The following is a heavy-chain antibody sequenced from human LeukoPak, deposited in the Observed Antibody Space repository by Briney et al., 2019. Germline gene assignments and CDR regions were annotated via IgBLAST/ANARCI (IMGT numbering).Heavy chain of an antibody. CDR3: ARGVGGYCSGGSCNYGYHFDY. D-gene: IGHD2-15*01. V-gene: IGHV3-23*01. Sequence: GGSLRLSCAASGFTFSSYAMSWVRQAPGKGLEWVSGISSSGGSTVYADSVKGRFTISRDNFRNTVFLQMNSLRAEDTAVYYCARGVGGYCSGGSCNYGYHFDYWGQGTLVTVSS. CDR1: GFTFSSYA. J-gene: IGHJ4*02. CDR2: ISSSGGST.